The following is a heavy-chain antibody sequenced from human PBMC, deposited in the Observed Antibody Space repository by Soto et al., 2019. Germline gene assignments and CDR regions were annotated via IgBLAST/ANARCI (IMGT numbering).Heavy chain of an antibody. CDR1: GGSISSYY. CDR2: IYGSGNT. D-gene: IGHD2-2*01. CDR3: ARGIRVIPAAIYY. Sequence: SETLSLTCTVSGGSISSYYWSWIRQPPGKGLEWIGYIYGSGNTNYNPSLKSRVTISVDTSKNQFSLKLSPVTAADTAVYYCARGIRVIPAAIYYWGQGTLVTVSS. J-gene: IGHJ4*02. V-gene: IGHV4-59*01.